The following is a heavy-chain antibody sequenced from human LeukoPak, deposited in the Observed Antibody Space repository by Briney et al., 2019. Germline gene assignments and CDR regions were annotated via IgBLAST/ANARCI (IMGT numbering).Heavy chain of an antibody. J-gene: IGHJ4*02. D-gene: IGHD3-3*01. CDR3: ARVTITIFGVVISYFDY. V-gene: IGHV1-18*01. CDR2: ISAYNGNT. CDR1: GYTFTSYG. Sequence: ASVKVSCKASGYTFTSYGISWVRQAPGQGLEWMGWISAYNGNTNYAQKLQGRVTVTTDTSTSTAYMELRSLRSDDTAVYYCARVTITIFGVVISYFDYWGQGTLVTVSS.